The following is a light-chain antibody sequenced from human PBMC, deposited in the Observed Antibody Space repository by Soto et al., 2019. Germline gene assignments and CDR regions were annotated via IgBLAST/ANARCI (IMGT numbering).Light chain of an antibody. CDR1: QDISSS. V-gene: IGKV1D-12*01. CDR3: QQANSFPLT. J-gene: IGKJ4*02. Sequence: DIQMTQSPTSVSASVGDRVTITCRASQDISSSLAWYQQKPGKAPKLLIYAASSLQSGVPSRFSGSGSGTECTLTSSSLQPEDSATDDCQQANSFPLTVGGGTKVEIK. CDR2: AAS.